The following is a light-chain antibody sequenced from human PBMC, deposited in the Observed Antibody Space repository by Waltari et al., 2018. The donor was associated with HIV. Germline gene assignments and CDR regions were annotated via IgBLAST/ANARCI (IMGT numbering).Light chain of an antibody. V-gene: IGLV2-14*01. CDR2: EVS. CDR1: SNDVGGYKY. CDR3: SSYASTSTRV. Sequence: QSALTQPASVSGSPGQSITISCTGTSNDVGGYKYGSWYQQHPGKAPKVVIYEVSNRPAGVSNRFSGSKSGNTASLTISGLQAEDEADYYCSSYASTSTRVFGGGTKLTVL. J-gene: IGLJ3*02.